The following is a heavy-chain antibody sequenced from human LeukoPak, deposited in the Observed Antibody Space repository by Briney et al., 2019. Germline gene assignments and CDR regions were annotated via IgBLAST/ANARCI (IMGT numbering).Heavy chain of an antibody. CDR2: ISSSSSTI. CDR3: AREGGSNYYYYMDV. CDR1: GFTFSNYG. D-gene: IGHD3-16*01. V-gene: IGHV3-48*01. Sequence: GGSLRLSCAASGFTFSNYGMNWVRQAPGKGLEWVSYISSSSSTIYYADSVKGRFTISRDNAKNSLYLQMNSLRAEDTAVYYCAREGGSNYYYYMDVWGKGTTVTVSS. J-gene: IGHJ6*03.